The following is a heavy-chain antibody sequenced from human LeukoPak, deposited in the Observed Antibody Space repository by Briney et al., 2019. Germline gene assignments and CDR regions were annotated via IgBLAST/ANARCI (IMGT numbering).Heavy chain of an antibody. Sequence: SETLSLTCTVSGGSISSYYWSWIRQPPGKGLEWIGYIYTSGSTNYNPSLKSRVTISVDTSKNQFSLKLSSVTAADTAVYYYARLEYQLLSNWFDPWGQGTLVTVSS. CDR3: ARLEYQLLSNWFDP. CDR1: GGSISSYY. D-gene: IGHD2-2*01. J-gene: IGHJ5*02. V-gene: IGHV4-4*09. CDR2: IYTSGST.